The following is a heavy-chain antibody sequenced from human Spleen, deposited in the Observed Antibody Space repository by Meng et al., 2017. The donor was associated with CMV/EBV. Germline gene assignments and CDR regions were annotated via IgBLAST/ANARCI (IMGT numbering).Heavy chain of an antibody. D-gene: IGHD6-19*01. J-gene: IGHJ5*02. CDR2: IYYSGST. CDR3: ARGGAAVAGTRRSDWFDP. V-gene: IGHV4-39*07. CDR1: GGSISMSSSY. Sequence: QGPGPAVGQPQGTRTLPATVCGGSISMSSSYWGWIRQPPGKGLEGTGSIYYSGSTSYNPSLKSRVTISVDTSKNQFSLKLSSVTAADTAVYYCARGGAAVAGTRRSDWFDPWGQGTLVTVSS.